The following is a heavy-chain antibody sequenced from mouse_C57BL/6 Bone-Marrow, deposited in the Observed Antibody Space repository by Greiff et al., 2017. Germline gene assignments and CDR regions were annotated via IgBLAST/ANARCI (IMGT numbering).Heavy chain of an antibody. J-gene: IGHJ3*01. CDR3: ASKITTESWFAY. CDR2: IYPSDSET. Sequence: QVQLQQPGAELVRPGSSVKLSCKASGYTFTSYWMDWVKQRPGQGLEWIGNIYPSDSETHYNQQFKDKATLTVDKSSSTAYMQLSSLTSEDSAVYYCASKITTESWFAYWGQGTLVTVSA. CDR1: GYTFTSYW. D-gene: IGHD1-1*01. V-gene: IGHV1-61*01.